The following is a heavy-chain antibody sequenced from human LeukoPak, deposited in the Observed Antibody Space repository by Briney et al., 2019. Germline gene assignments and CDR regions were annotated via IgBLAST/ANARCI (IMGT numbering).Heavy chain of an antibody. CDR2: TYYSGST. Sequence: PSETLSLTCTVSGGSISSYYWSWIRQPPGKGLEWIGYTYYSGSTNYNPSLKSRVTISVDTSKNQFSLKLSSVTAADTAVYYCASKRIYGDGYFQHWGQGTLVTVSS. CDR1: GGSISSYY. J-gene: IGHJ1*01. V-gene: IGHV4-59*01. D-gene: IGHD4-17*01. CDR3: ASKRIYGDGYFQH.